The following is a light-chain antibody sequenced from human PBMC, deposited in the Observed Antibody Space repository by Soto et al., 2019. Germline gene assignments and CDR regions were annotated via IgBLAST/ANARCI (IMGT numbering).Light chain of an antibody. Sequence: EIVMTQSPATLSVSLGERATLSCRASQSISSNLAWYQQKPGQAPRLLIYGASTRATGIPARFGGSGSGTEFTFTISSLQSEDFAVYYCQQYNNWPPTTFGQGTKLEIK. CDR1: QSISSN. J-gene: IGKJ2*01. CDR2: GAS. CDR3: QQYNNWPPTT. V-gene: IGKV3-15*01.